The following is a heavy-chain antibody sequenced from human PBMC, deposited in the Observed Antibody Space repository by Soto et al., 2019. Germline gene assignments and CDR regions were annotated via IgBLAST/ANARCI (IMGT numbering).Heavy chain of an antibody. CDR3: AGYCISTSCSQSY. CDR2: ISYDEGDK. D-gene: IGHD2-2*01. V-gene: IGHV3-30-3*01. Sequence: GGSLRLSCTVSGFTFSDYAMHWVRQAPGKGLEWVAVISYDEGDKYYADSVKGRFTISRDNSKDTLYLQMNSLGPEDTAFYYCAGYCISTSCSQSYWGQGTLVTVSS. CDR1: GFTFSDYA. J-gene: IGHJ4*02.